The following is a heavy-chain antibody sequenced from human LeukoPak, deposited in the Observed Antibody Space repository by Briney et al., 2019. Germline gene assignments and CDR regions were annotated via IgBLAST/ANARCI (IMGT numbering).Heavy chain of an antibody. Sequence: ASVKASCKASGYSFPNYGISWVRQAPGQGLEWMGRISAHNGDVNYAPKFQGRVTMTTDTSTTTAYMELRSLRFDDTAVYYCARYNTLLRGVTTSDYWGQGTLVTVSS. CDR1: GYSFPNYG. CDR2: ISAHNGDV. CDR3: ARYNTLLRGVTTSDY. D-gene: IGHD3-10*01. V-gene: IGHV1-18*01. J-gene: IGHJ4*02.